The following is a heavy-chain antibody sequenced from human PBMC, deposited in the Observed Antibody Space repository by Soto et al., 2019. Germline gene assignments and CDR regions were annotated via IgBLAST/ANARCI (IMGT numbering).Heavy chain of an antibody. CDR3: ARDHGLGGSPERFDP. J-gene: IGHJ5*02. Sequence: GASVKVSCKSSGYTFTSYGISWVRQAPGQGLEWMGWINSNTGNTLYAQKLQGRVSVTTEPSTSTAYLQLRSLRPDDTAVYYCARDHGLGGSPERFDPWGQGTLVTVSS. CDR2: INSNTGNT. V-gene: IGHV1-18*04. CDR1: GYTFTSYG. D-gene: IGHD2-15*01.